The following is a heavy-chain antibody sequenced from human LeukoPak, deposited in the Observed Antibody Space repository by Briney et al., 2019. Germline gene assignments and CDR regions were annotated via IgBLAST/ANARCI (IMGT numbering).Heavy chain of an antibody. CDR1: GYTFTSYY. CDR3: ARETDYGDYTSEFDY. CDR2: INPSGGST. J-gene: IGHJ4*02. V-gene: IGHV1-46*01. D-gene: IGHD4-17*01. Sequence: ASVKVSCKASGYTFTSYYMHWVRQALGQGLEWMGIINPSGGSTSYAQKFQGRVTMTRDTSTSTVYMELSSLRSEDTAVYYCARETDYGDYTSEFDYWGQGTLVTVSS.